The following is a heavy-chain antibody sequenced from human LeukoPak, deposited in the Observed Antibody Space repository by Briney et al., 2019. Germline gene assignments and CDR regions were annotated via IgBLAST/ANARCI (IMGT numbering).Heavy chain of an antibody. Sequence: GGSLRLSCAASGFTFSDYYMSCICEAPGEGLEWGSYISSTGSTIYYADPVKGRFTISRDNAKNSLYLQMNTLRAGDTVVYYCARNLEGSSWTDYWGQGTLVTVSS. V-gene: IGHV3-11*01. CDR1: GFTFSDYY. D-gene: IGHD6-13*01. CDR3: ARNLEGSSWTDY. J-gene: IGHJ4*02. CDR2: ISSTGSTI.